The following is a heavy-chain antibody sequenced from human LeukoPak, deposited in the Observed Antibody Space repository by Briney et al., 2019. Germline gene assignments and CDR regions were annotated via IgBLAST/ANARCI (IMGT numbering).Heavy chain of an antibody. V-gene: IGHV3-43*01. CDR3: AKALFRDDYGCNSDY. D-gene: IGHD4-23*01. J-gene: IGHJ4*02. CDR2: ISWDGGST. CDR1: GFTFDDYT. Sequence: GGSLRLSCAASGFTFDDYTMHWVRQAPGKGLEWVSLISWDGGSTYYADSVKGRFTISRDNSKNSLYLQMNSLRTEDTALYYCAKALFRDDYGCNSDYWGQGTLVTVSS.